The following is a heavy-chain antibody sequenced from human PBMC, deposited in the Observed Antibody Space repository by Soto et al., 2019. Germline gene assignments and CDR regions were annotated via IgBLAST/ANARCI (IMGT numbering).Heavy chain of an antibody. CDR3: ERGADSTLGYFGGGGCCAPWYFDY. D-gene: IGHD2-15*01. J-gene: IGHJ4*02. CDR1: GYSFTSYW. CDR2: IYPGDSDT. V-gene: IGHV5-51*01. Sequence: GESLKISCKGSGYSFTSYWIGWVRQMPGKGLEWMGIIYPGDSDTRYSPSFQGQVTISADKSISTAYLQWSSLKASDTAMYYCERGADSTLGYFGGGGCCAPWYFDYWGQGTLVTVSS.